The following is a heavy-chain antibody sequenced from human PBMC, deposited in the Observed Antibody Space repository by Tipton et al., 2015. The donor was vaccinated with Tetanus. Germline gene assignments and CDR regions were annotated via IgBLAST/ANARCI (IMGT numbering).Heavy chain of an antibody. CDR1: GYSIGSDYY. J-gene: IGHJ4*02. CDR2: IYRSGFT. V-gene: IGHV4-38-2*01. D-gene: IGHD3-3*02. Sequence: TLSLTCAVSGYSIGSDYYWGWVRQPPGRGLEWIGSIYRSGFTYYNPSLKSRVPISMDTSKNQFSRELTSVTAADTAVYYCARVGFTIRWRLDFWGQGTLVTVSS. CDR3: ARVGFTIRWRLDF.